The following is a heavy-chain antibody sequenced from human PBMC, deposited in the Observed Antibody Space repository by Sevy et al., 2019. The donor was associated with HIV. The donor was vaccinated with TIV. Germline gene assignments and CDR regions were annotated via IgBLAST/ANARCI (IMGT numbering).Heavy chain of an antibody. D-gene: IGHD2-2*01. CDR3: ARDCSSTTCLWGLDV. CDR1: GFTFSNYW. Sequence: GGSLRLSCAASGFTFSNYWMTRVRQAPGKGLEWVANIKRDGSERYYVASVKGRFTISRDNAKNSLYLQMNSLRADDTAVYYCARDCSSTTCLWGLDVWGQGTTVTVSS. J-gene: IGHJ6*02. CDR2: IKRDGSER. V-gene: IGHV3-7*03.